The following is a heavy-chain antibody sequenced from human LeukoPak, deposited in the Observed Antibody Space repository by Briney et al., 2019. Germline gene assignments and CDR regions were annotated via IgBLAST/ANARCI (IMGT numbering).Heavy chain of an antibody. D-gene: IGHD2-2*01. Sequence: AASVKVSCKASGYTFNGYYMHWVRQAPGQRLEWMGWINPNSGGTNYAQQFQGRVTMTRDTSISTAYMELSRLRPHHTALDFCVTGNQLPLDYYYYMDVWGKGTTVTVSS. CDR3: VTGNQLPLDYYYYMDV. V-gene: IGHV1-2*02. CDR1: GYTFNGYY. CDR2: INPNSGGT. J-gene: IGHJ6*03.